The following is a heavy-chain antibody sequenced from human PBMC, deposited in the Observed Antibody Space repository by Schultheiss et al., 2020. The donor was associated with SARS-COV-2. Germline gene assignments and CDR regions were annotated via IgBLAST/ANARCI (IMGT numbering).Heavy chain of an antibody. Sequence: GGSLRLSCKGSGYSFTSYWIGWVRQMPGKGLEWMGIIYPGDSDTRYSPSFQGQVTISADKSISTAYLQWSSLKASDTAMYYCAASRKTRIVVVPADMGGTFDPWGQGTLVTVSS. V-gene: IGHV5-51*01. D-gene: IGHD2-2*01. CDR2: IYPGDSDT. J-gene: IGHJ5*02. CDR1: GYSFTSYW. CDR3: AASRKTRIVVVPADMGGTFDP.